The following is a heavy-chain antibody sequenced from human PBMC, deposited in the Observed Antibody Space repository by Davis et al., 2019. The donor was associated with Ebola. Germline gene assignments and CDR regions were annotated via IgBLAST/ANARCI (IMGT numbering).Heavy chain of an antibody. V-gene: IGHV3-15*01. CDR3: TTEPSHTRWRFLDFTSFNI. CDR2: IKSRADGETT. D-gene: IGHD3-3*01. J-gene: IGHJ3*02. CDR1: GLTLSDAW. Sequence: GGSLRLSCAASGLTLSDAWMTWVRQAPGKGLEWVGRIKSRADGETTDYVKAVKGTFTISRDDSKDTLYLQMNSLNIEDTAVYYCTTEPSHTRWRFLDFTSFNIWGQGTMVTVSS.